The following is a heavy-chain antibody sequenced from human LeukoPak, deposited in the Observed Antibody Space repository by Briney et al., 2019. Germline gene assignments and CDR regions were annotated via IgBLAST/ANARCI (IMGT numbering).Heavy chain of an antibody. V-gene: IGHV4-59*01. CDR2: IHYSGST. CDR1: GGTISSYY. CDR3: ARDRASAGGFDY. J-gene: IGHJ4*02. Sequence: PSETLSLTCTVSGGTISSYYWNWIRQPPGKGLEWIGYIHYSGSTKYNPSLMSRVTISVDTSKNQFSLKLSSVTAADTALYYCARDRASAGGFDYWGQGTLVTVSS. D-gene: IGHD2-15*01.